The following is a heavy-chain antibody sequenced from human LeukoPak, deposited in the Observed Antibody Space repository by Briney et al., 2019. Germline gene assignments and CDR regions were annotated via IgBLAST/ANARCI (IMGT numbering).Heavy chain of an antibody. J-gene: IGHJ4*02. CDR2: INHSGST. Sequence: KTSETLSLTCAVYGGSFSGYYWSWIRQPPGKGLEWIGEINHSGSTNYNPSLKSRVTISVDTSKNQFSLKLSSVTAADTAVYYCASQILGVVPAAITNDYWGQGTLVTVSS. CDR1: GGSFSGYY. V-gene: IGHV4-34*01. D-gene: IGHD2-2*02. CDR3: ASQILGVVPAAITNDY.